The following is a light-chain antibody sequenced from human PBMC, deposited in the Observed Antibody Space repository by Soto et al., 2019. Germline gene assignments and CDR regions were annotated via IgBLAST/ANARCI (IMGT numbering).Light chain of an antibody. V-gene: IGKV1-33*01. CDR1: QDINNY. J-gene: IGKJ5*01. CDR2: DAS. CDR3: QQYDNLPIT. Sequence: DLQMTQSPSSLSASVGDRVTITCQASQDINNYLNWYQQKPGKAPKLLIYDASNFETGVPARFSGSGSGTDFTFTITSLQPEDIATYYCQQYDNLPITFGQGTRLEIK.